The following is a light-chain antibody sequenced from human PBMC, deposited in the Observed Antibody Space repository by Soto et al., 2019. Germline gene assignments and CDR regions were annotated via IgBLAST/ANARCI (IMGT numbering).Light chain of an antibody. CDR2: EVN. CDR3: RSYAASSNV. V-gene: IGLV2-8*01. J-gene: IGLJ1*01. CDR1: SSDVGGYNY. Sequence: QSVLTQPPSASGSPGQSVAISCTGTSSDVGGYNYVSWYQQHPGKAPKLMIYEVNKRPSGVPDRFSGSKSGNTASLTVSGLQAKDEADYYCRSYAASSNVFGTGTKAPS.